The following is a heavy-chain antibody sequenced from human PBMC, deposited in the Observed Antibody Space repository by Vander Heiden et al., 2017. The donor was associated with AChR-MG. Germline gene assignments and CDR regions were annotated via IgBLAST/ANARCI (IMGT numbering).Heavy chain of an antibody. Sequence: EVQLVASGGGLVQPGGSLRLSCAATGFTFSSYSMNWGRQAPGKGLEWVSNISSSSSTIYYADSVKGRFTISRDNAKNSLYLQMNSLRDEDTAVYYCARASGSYNYFDYWGQGTLVTVSS. CDR1: GFTFSSYS. CDR3: ARASGSYNYFDY. D-gene: IGHD1-26*01. J-gene: IGHJ4*02. V-gene: IGHV3-48*02. CDR2: ISSSSSTI.